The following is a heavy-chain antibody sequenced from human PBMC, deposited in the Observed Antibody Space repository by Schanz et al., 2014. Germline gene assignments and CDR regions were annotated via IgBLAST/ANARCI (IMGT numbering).Heavy chain of an antibody. Sequence: QVQLVQSGAEVKKPGASVKVSCKASGYTFTSYGISWVRQAPGQGLEWMGWMQPDSEKTHYAEKFQGRIAMTRDVAISASYMELSSMAAEDTAVYYGARGQRRTIGQPCGPWGQGTLVTVSS. D-gene: IGHD6-25*01. CDR1: GYTFTSYG. CDR2: MQPDSEKT. V-gene: IGHV1-8*02. CDR3: ARGQRRTIGQPCGP. J-gene: IGHJ5*02.